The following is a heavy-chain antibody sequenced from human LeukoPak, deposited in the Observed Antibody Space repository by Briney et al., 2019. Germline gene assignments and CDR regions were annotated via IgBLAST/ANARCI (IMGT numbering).Heavy chain of an antibody. Sequence: ASVKVSCKASGYTFTSYGISWVRQAPGQRLEWMGWISAYNGNTNYAQKLQGRVTMTTDTSTSTAYMELRSLRSDDTAVYYCARDQALRYFDWLSSNWFDPWGQGTLVTVSS. J-gene: IGHJ5*02. V-gene: IGHV1-18*01. CDR2: ISAYNGNT. CDR1: GYTFTSYG. CDR3: ARDQALRYFDWLSSNWFDP. D-gene: IGHD3-9*01.